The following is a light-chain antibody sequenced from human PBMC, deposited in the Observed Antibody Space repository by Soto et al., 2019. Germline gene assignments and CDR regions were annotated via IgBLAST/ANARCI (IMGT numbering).Light chain of an antibody. J-gene: IGLJ2*01. CDR1: SSDVGSYNL. CDR3: CSYAGSSTFVV. CDR2: EGS. V-gene: IGLV2-23*03. Sequence: QSALTQPASVSGSPGQSITISCTGTSSDVGSYNLVSWYQQHPGKAPQLMIYEGSKRPSGVSNRFSGSKSGNTASLTISGLQAEDEADYYCCSYAGSSTFVVFGGGTKPTVL.